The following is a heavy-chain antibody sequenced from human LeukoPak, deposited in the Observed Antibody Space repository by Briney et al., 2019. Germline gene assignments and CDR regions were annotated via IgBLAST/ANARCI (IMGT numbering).Heavy chain of an antibody. CDR1: GFTFSSYG. CDR3: AKAPVTSCRGAYCYPFDS. Sequence: GGSLRLSCAASGFTFSSYGMGWVRQAPGKGLQWVSGISGSGGRTYYADSVKGRFTISRDNSKNTLYLQMNSLRAEDAAVYFCAKAPVTSCRGAYCYPFDSWGQGTLVTVSS. D-gene: IGHD2-21*01. J-gene: IGHJ4*02. V-gene: IGHV3-23*01. CDR2: ISGSGGRT.